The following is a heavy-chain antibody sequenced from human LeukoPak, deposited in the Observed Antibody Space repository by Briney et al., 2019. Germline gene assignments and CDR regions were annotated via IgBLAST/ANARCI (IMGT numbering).Heavy chain of an antibody. D-gene: IGHD3-22*01. CDR1: GGSLSTYY. V-gene: IGHV4-59*01. CDR2: IHNIENI. Sequence: SETLSLTCAVSGGSLSTYYWSWVRQAPGKGLEWIGDIHNIENINYNPSLKSRVTISLDTSKNQFSLKMTSVTAADTAVYYCAGTLKWLAFDYWGQGTLVTVSS. CDR3: AGTLKWLAFDY. J-gene: IGHJ4*02.